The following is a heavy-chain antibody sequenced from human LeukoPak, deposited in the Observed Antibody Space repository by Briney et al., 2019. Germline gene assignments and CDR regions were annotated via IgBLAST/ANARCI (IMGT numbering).Heavy chain of an antibody. J-gene: IGHJ4*02. CDR1: GFPFSGSG. Sequence: PGSSLRLSWAASGFPFSGSGMHWVRQAPGKGLEWVVVVWYDGSHQYYADSVKGRFTISRDNSKNTVDLQMNSLGVEDTAVYFCAKVGIRFLEQYYHDYWGQGTLVTVSS. V-gene: IGHV3-33*06. CDR2: VWYDGSHQ. CDR3: AKVGIRFLEQYYHDY. D-gene: IGHD3-3*01.